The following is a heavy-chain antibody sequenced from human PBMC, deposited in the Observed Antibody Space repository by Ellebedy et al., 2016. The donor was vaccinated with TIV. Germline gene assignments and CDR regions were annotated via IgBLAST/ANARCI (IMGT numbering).Heavy chain of an antibody. D-gene: IGHD5-18*01. CDR3: AKDRTPGDGYWVFDF. J-gene: IGHJ4*02. CDR1: GLCFSSYP. CDR2: IVGSGGSR. Sequence: GESLKTSCAASGLCFSSYPMSWVRQAPGKGLEWVIGIVGSGGSRYADSVKGRFTISRDNSKSTLDLQLSSLRAEDTAVYYCAKDRTPGDGYWVFDFWGQGTLVTVST. V-gene: IGHV3-23*01.